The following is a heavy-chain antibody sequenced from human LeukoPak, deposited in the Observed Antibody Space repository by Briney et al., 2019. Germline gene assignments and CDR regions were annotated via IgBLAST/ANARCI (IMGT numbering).Heavy chain of an antibody. D-gene: IGHD2-21*02. CDR3: ARGDGYCGGDCYPFFDY. CDR1: GYTFTSYG. CDR2: ISAYNGNT. V-gene: IGHV1-18*01. Sequence: GVSVKVSCKASGYTFTSYGISWVRQAPGQGLEWMGWISAYNGNTNYAQKLQGRVTMTTDTSTSTAYMELRSLRSDDTAVYYCARGDGYCGGDCYPFFDYWGQGTLVTVSS. J-gene: IGHJ4*02.